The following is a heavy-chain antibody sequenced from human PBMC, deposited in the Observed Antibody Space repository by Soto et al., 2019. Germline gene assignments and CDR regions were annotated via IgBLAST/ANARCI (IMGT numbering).Heavy chain of an antibody. CDR3: VRDPAVDGYYGMDG. J-gene: IGHJ6*02. CDR2: ISSTSSHI. CDR1: EFSFSSYN. V-gene: IGHV3-21*06. Sequence: EVQLVESGGGLVKPGGSLRLSCVASEFSFSSYNMNWVRQAPGKGLEWVSFISSTSSHIHYADSVEGRFTISRDNAKNSLFLQMTSLRAEDTAVYYCVRDPAVDGYYGMDGWGPGTTVTVSS. D-gene: IGHD6-13*01.